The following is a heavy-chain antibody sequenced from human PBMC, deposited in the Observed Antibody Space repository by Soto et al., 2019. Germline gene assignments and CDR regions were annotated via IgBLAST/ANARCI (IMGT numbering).Heavy chain of an antibody. D-gene: IGHD2-2*01. J-gene: IGHJ6*02. CDR2: IIPIFGTA. V-gene: IGHV1-69*13. CDR1: GGTFSSYA. Sequence: SVKVSCKASGGTFSSYAISWVRQAPGQGLEWMGGIIPIFGTANYAQKFQGRVTITADESTSTAYMELSSLRSEDTAVYYCARDLGYCSSTSCASVYYYYGMDGWGQGSKVTVSS. CDR3: ARDLGYCSSTSCASVYYYYGMDG.